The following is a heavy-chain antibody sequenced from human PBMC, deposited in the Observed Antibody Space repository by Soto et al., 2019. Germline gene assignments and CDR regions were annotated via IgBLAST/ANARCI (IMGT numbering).Heavy chain of an antibody. J-gene: IGHJ5*02. CDR2: IYYSGST. CDR1: GCSISSGDYY. CDR3: ARDRAGGRYFGWLSAGGNWFDP. V-gene: IGHV4-30-4*01. Sequence: SETLSLTCTVSGCSISSGDYYWSWIRQPPGKGLEWIGYIYYSGSTYYNPSLKSRVTISVDTSKNQFSLKLSSVTAADTAVYYCARDRAGGRYFGWLSAGGNWFDPWGQGTLVTV. D-gene: IGHD3-9*01.